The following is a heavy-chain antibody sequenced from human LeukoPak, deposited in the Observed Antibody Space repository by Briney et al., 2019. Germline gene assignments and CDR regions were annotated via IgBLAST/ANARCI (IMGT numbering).Heavy chain of an antibody. J-gene: IGHJ4*02. CDR3: ATYMLRDNWNVHTFDS. Sequence: SVKVSCKASGGTFSIYTISWVRQAPGQGLEWMGGIIPIFGTANYAQKFQGRITITTDDSTGTAYMELSSLRSEDTAVYYCATYMLRDNWNVHTFDSWGQGTLVTVSS. CDR2: IIPIFGTA. V-gene: IGHV1-69*05. D-gene: IGHD1-1*01. CDR1: GGTFSIYT.